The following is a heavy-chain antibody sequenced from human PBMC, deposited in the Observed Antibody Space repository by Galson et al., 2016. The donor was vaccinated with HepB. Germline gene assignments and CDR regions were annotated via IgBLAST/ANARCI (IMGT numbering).Heavy chain of an antibody. CDR1: GFSLTSDRVG. CDR2: IYWDDAK. Sequence: PALVKPTQTLTLTCTLSGFSLTSDRVGVAWIRQAPGKAPEWLALIYWDDAKRFSPSLQSRLSLTKETSKNQVVLTVTNVHPGETGTYYFAHDFDCFGGACHAIHQSHYFASWGQAILVTVSS. V-gene: IGHV2-5*02. J-gene: IGHJ4*02. CDR3: AHDFDCFGGACHAIHQSHYFAS. D-gene: IGHD2-15*01.